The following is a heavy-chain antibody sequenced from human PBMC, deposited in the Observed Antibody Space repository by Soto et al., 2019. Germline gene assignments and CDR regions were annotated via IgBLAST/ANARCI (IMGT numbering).Heavy chain of an antibody. Sequence: QVQLQESGPGLMKPSGTLSLTCYVSGGSITSNWWSWVRQPPGKGLAGIAEIFHSGSANCNPYLMGRLTIAMDKSRNHLSLNLNSVTAADTAVYYCARHIAVCGTCGFDHWGQGTLVTVSS. D-gene: IGHD2-21*01. J-gene: IGHJ4*02. CDR3: ARHIAVCGTCGFDH. CDR1: GGSITSNW. CDR2: IFHSGSA. V-gene: IGHV4-4*02.